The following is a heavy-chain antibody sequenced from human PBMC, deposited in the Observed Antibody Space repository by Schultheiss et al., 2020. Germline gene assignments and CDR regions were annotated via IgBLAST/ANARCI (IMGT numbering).Heavy chain of an antibody. D-gene: IGHD3-22*01. CDR2: ISSGGGYT. J-gene: IGHJ4*02. CDR3: ARAWVVVVITTIDY. Sequence: GGSLRLSCAASGFTFSSYEMNWVRQAPGKGLEWVSYISSGGGYTYHADSVRGRFTISRDNSKNTLYLQMNSLRAEDTAVYYCARAWVVVVITTIDYWGQGTLVTVSS. CDR1: GFTFSSYE. V-gene: IGHV3-48*03.